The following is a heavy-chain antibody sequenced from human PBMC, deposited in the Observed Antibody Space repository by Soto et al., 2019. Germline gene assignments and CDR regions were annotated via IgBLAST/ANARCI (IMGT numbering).Heavy chain of an antibody. CDR2: ISYDGNYQ. V-gene: IGHV3-30*18. D-gene: IGHD3-10*01. CDR3: AKDRRVRDGLDV. Sequence: QVQLVESGGGVVQPGGSLRLSCAASGFTFSNYGVHWVRQAPGSGLEWVALISYDGNYQYYADAVKGRFAISRDNSKDTLYLEMTSLRSEDTAICYCAKDRRVRDGLDVWGQGTTVTVSS. J-gene: IGHJ6*02. CDR1: GFTFSNYG.